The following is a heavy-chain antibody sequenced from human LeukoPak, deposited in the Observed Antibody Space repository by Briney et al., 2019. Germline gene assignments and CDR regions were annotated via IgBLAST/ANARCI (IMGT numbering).Heavy chain of an antibody. V-gene: IGHV3-21*01. Sequence: GGSLRLSCAASGFTFSSYSMNWVRQAPGKGLEWVSSISSSSSYIYYADSVRGRFTISRDSAKNSLYLQMNSLRAEDTAVYYCAREGIQLWLLYWGQGTLVTVSS. CDR2: ISSSSSYI. J-gene: IGHJ4*02. CDR1: GFTFSSYS. D-gene: IGHD5-18*01. CDR3: AREGIQLWLLY.